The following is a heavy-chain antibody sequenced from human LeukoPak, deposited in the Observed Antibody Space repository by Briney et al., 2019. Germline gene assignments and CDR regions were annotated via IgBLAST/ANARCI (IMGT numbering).Heavy chain of an antibody. V-gene: IGHV1-2*02. CDR3: ARDSGLLEWLLPAYYFDY. CDR2: INPNSGGT. J-gene: IGHJ4*02. D-gene: IGHD3-3*01. Sequence: ASVKVSCKASGYTFTGYYMHWVRQAPGQGLEWMGWINPNSGGTNYAQKFQGRVTMTRDTSISTAYMELSRLRSDDTAVYYCARDSGLLEWLLPAYYFDYWGQGTLVTVSS. CDR1: GYTFTGYY.